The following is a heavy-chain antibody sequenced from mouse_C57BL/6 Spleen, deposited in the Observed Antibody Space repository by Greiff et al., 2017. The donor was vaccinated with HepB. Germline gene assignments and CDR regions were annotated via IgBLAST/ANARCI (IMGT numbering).Heavy chain of an antibody. D-gene: IGHD2-5*01. J-gene: IGHJ3*01. CDR3: ARGDYSNSWFAY. V-gene: IGHV1-42*01. CDR1: GYSFTGYY. Sequence: VQLKESGPELVKPGASVKISCKASGYSFTGYYMNWVKQSPEKSLEWIGEINPSTGGTTYNQKFKAKATLTVDKSSSTAYMQLKSLTSEDSAVYYCARGDYSNSWFAYWGQGTLVTVSA. CDR2: INPSTGGT.